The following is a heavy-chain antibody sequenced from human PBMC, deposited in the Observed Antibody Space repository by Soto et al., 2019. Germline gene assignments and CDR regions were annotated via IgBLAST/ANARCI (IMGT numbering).Heavy chain of an antibody. D-gene: IGHD5-12*01. CDR1: GFTFSDYY. CDR2: ISSSSSYT. Sequence: QVQLVESGGGLVKPGGSLRLSCAASGFTFSDYYMSWIRQAPGKGLEWVSYISSSSSYTNYADSVKGRFTISRDNAKNSLYLQMNSLRAEVTAVYYCPRAGIVATWVDWFDPWGQGTLVTVSS. J-gene: IGHJ5*02. V-gene: IGHV3-11*05. CDR3: PRAGIVATWVDWFDP.